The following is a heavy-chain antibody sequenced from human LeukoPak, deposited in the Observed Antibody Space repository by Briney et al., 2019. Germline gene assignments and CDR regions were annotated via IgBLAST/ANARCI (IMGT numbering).Heavy chain of an antibody. J-gene: IGHJ4*02. V-gene: IGHV4-59*01. CDR3: ARGATPNSLDY. Sequence: SETLSLTCTVSGGSISSYYWNWIRQPPGKGLEWIGYIYYSGSTNYNPSLKSRVTISVDTSKNQFSLELSSVTAADTAVYYCARGATPNSLDYWGQGTLVTVSS. CDR1: GGSISSYY. CDR2: IYYSGST. D-gene: IGHD1-26*01.